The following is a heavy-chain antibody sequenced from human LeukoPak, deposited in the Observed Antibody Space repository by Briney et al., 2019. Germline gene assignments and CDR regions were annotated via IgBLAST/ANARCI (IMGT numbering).Heavy chain of an antibody. CDR3: ATDDYGGLGY. D-gene: IGHD3-16*01. V-gene: IGHV3-74*01. CDR2: IIQDGSAT. CDR1: GITFSNYW. Sequence: SGGSLRLSCATSGITFSNYWMHWVRQAPGKGLVWVSHIIQDGSATFYADSVTGRFTISRDNAKNTVCLQMNSLTAEDTAVYYCATDDYGGLGYWGQGTLVTVSS. J-gene: IGHJ4*02.